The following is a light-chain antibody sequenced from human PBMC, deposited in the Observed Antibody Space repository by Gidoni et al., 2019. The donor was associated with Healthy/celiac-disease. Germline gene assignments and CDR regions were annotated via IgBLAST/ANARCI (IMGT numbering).Light chain of an antibody. CDR3: QAWDSSTEGV. CDR1: TLGDKY. Sequence: SYELTQPPSVSVSPGQTASITCSGDTLGDKYACWYQQKPGQSPVLVIYLDSQRPSGIPERFSGSNSGNTATLTISGTQAMYEADYYCQAWDSSTEGVFGTGTKVTVL. CDR2: LDS. V-gene: IGLV3-1*01. J-gene: IGLJ1*01.